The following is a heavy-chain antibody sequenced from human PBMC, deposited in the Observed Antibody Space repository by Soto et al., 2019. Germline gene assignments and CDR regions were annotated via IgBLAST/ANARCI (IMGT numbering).Heavy chain of an antibody. Sequence: PSETLSLTCTVSGGSISSYYWSWIRQPPGKGLEWIGYIYYSGSTNYNPSLKSRVTISVDTSKNQFSLKLSSVTAADTAVYYCARLEAALDYWGQGTLVTVSS. V-gene: IGHV4-59*08. CDR2: IYYSGST. CDR3: ARLEAALDY. D-gene: IGHD2-15*01. J-gene: IGHJ4*02. CDR1: GGSISSYY.